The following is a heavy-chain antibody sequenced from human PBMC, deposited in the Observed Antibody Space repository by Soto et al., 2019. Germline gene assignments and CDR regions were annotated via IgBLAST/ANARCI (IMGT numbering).Heavy chain of an antibody. Sequence: SETLSLTCTVSGGSISSYYWSWIRQPPGKGLEWIGYIYYSGSTNYNPSLRSRVTISVDTSKNQFSLRLSSVTAADTAVYYCARHYLGTVTRTIFRAIDIRGQGTIVTVSS. J-gene: IGHJ3*02. CDR3: ARHYLGTVTRTIFRAIDI. V-gene: IGHV4-59*08. D-gene: IGHD4-17*01. CDR1: GGSISSYY. CDR2: IYYSGST.